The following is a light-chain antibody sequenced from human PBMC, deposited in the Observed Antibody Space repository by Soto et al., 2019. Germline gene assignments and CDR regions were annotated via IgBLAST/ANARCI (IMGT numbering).Light chain of an antibody. CDR3: QSYDSSLSGYV. Sequence: QSVLTQSPSVSGAPGQRVTISCTGSSSNIGAGYDVHWYQQLPGTAPKLLIFANINRPSGVPDRFSGYKSGTSASLAITGLRAEDEADYYCQSYDSSLSGYVFGTGTKVTVL. V-gene: IGLV1-40*01. CDR2: ANI. CDR1: SSNIGAGYD. J-gene: IGLJ1*01.